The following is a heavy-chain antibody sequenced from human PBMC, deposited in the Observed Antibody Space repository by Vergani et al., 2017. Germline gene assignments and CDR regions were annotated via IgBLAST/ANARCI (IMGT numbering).Heavy chain of an antibody. CDR3: AREVGATTAFDI. Sequence: QVQLQESGPGLVKPSETLSLTCTVSGGSISSYYWSWIRQPPGKGLEWIGYIYYSGSTNYNPSLKSRVTISVDTSKNQFSLKLSSVTAADTAVYYCAREVGATTAFDIWGQGTMVTVSS. D-gene: IGHD1-26*01. J-gene: IGHJ3*02. CDR1: GGSISSYY. CDR2: IYYSGST. V-gene: IGHV4-59*01.